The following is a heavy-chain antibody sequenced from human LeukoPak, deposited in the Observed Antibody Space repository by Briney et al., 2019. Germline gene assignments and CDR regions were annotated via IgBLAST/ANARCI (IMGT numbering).Heavy chain of an antibody. D-gene: IGHD3-22*01. CDR2: ISYDGTNK. CDR3: AKGGYYASSGSYAFDI. V-gene: IGHV3-30*18. Sequence: GRSLRLSCAASGFTFSHYAMHWVRQAPGKGLDWVAVISYDGTNKYYADSVKGRFTISRDNSKNTLSLQMNSLRAEDTAVYYCAKGGYYASSGSYAFDIWGQGTVVTVSS. CDR1: GFTFSHYA. J-gene: IGHJ3*02.